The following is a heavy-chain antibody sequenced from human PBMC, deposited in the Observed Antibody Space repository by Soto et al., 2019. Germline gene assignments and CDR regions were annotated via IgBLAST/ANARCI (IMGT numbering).Heavy chain of an antibody. CDR3: ARDRVAAGPGGDAFDI. V-gene: IGHV3-74*01. D-gene: IGHD6-13*01. Sequence: PRGSLRLSCAASGFTFSSYWMHWVRQAPGKGLVWVSRINSDGSSTSYADSVKGRFTISRDNAKNTLYLQMNSLRAEDMAVYYCARDRVAAGPGGDAFDIWGQGTMVTVSS. J-gene: IGHJ3*02. CDR2: INSDGSST. CDR1: GFTFSSYW.